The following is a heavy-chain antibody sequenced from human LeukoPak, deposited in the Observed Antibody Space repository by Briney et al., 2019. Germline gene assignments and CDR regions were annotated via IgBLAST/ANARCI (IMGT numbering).Heavy chain of an antibody. D-gene: IGHD1-1*01. Sequence: GGSLRLSCAASGFTFSSYAMHWVRQAPGKGLEWVAVISYDGSNKYYADSVKGRFTISRDNSKNMLYLQMNSLRAEDTAVYYCARGTGTTDYWGQGTLVTVSS. CDR1: GFTFSSYA. CDR3: ARGTGTTDY. J-gene: IGHJ4*02. CDR2: ISYDGSNK. V-gene: IGHV3-30*04.